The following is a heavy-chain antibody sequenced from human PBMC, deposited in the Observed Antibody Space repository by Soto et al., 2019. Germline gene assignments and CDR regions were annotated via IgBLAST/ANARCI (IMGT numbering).Heavy chain of an antibody. CDR1: GGSISSSSYY. Sequence: SETLSLTCTVSGGSISSSSYYWGWIRQPPGKGLEWIGSIYYSGSTYYNPSLKSRVTISVDTSKNQFSLKLSSVTAADTAVYYCSRVIVVVTAKFDYWGQGTLVTVSS. D-gene: IGHD2-21*02. CDR2: IYYSGST. J-gene: IGHJ4*02. CDR3: SRVIVVVTAKFDY. V-gene: IGHV4-39*01.